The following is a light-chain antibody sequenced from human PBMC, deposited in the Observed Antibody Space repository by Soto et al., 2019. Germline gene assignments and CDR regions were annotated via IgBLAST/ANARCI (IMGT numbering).Light chain of an antibody. J-gene: IGKJ4*01. Sequence: EVVLTQSPATLSLSLGERATLSCRASQSVSSFLAWYQQKRGQAPRLLIYDASSRATGIPARFSGSGSGTDFTLTISSLETEDFAVYYCQQRSNWPLTFGGGTKVEIK. CDR3: QQRSNWPLT. CDR2: DAS. V-gene: IGKV3-11*01. CDR1: QSVSSF.